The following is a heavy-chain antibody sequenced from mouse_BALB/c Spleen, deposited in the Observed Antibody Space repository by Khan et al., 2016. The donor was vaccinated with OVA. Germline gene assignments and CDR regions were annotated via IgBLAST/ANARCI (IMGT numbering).Heavy chain of an antibody. CDR1: GYTFSTYW. CDR2: INPTSGYT. Sequence: QVQLQQPGAALAKPGASVKMSCKASGYTFSTYWMHWVKQRPGQGLEWIGYINPTSGYTDYNEKFKDKATLSADKSSSTAYMQLSRLTSEDSAVYYCTRDRIDYGGQGTTLTVSS. V-gene: IGHV1-7*01. CDR3: TRDRIDY. J-gene: IGHJ2*01.